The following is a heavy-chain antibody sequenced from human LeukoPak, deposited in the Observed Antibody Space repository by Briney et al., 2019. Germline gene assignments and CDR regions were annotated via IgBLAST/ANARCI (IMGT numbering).Heavy chain of an antibody. Sequence: GGSLRLSCAASGFTFSSYSMNWVRQAPGKGLEWVSSISSSSSYIYYADSVKGRFTISRDNAKNSLYLQMNSLRAEDTAVYYCARDRGGYYDSSGYYSPHAFDIWRQGTMVTVSS. D-gene: IGHD3-22*01. CDR1: GFTFSSYS. J-gene: IGHJ3*02. CDR3: ARDRGGYYDSSGYYSPHAFDI. V-gene: IGHV3-21*01. CDR2: ISSSSSYI.